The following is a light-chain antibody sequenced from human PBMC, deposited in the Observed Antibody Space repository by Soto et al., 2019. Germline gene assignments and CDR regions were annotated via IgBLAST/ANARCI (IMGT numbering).Light chain of an antibody. CDR2: EDN. CDR3: QSYDTSNHVV. V-gene: IGLV6-57*02. Sequence: FMLTQPHSVSESPGKTVTISCTGSSGSIASNYVQWYQQRPGSAPIIVIFEDNQRPSGVPVRFSGSIDSSSNSASLSISELKTEDEADYYCQSYDTSNHVVFGGGTQLTVL. J-gene: IGLJ7*01. CDR1: SGSIASNY.